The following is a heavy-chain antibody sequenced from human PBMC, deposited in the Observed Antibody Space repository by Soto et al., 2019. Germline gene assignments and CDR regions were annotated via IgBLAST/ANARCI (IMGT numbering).Heavy chain of an antibody. V-gene: IGHV1-24*01. CDR1: GYTLTELS. Sequence: RASVKVSCKVSGYTLTELSMHWVRQAPGKGLEWMGGFDPEDGETIYAQKFQGRVTMTEDTSTDTAYMELSSLRSEDTAVYYCATLPPPPTLYSSSEDGWFDPWGQGTLVTVSS. CDR2: FDPEDGET. D-gene: IGHD6-6*01. CDR3: ATLPPPPTLYSSSEDGWFDP. J-gene: IGHJ5*02.